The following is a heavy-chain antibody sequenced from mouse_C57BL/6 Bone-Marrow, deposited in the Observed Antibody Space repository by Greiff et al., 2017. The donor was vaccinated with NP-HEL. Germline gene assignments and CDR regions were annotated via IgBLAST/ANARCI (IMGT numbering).Heavy chain of an antibody. CDR2: FHPYNDDT. V-gene: IGHV1-47*01. CDR1: GYTFTTYP. Sequence: VQLQQSGAELVKPGASVKMSCKASGYTFTTYPIEWMKQNHGKSLEWIGNFHPYNDDTKYNEKFKGKATLTVEKSSSTVYLGLSRLTSDDSAVYYCARRLRLRFTWFAYWGQGTMVTVSA. CDR3: ARRLRLRFTWFAY. J-gene: IGHJ3*01. D-gene: IGHD3-2*02.